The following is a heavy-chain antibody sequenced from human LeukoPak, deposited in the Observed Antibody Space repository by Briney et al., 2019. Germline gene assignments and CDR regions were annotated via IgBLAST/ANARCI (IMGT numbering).Heavy chain of an antibody. CDR3: ARWGSTSCYDY. D-gene: IGHD2-2*01. Sequence: PGGSLRLSCAASGFTFSTYAMHWVRQAPGKGLEYVSAISTNGDSASYADSVKGRFTISRDNSKNTLFLQMGSLRADDMAVYYCARWGSTSCYDYWGQGTLVTVSS. CDR2: ISTNGDSA. V-gene: IGHV3-64*02. J-gene: IGHJ4*02. CDR1: GFTFSTYA.